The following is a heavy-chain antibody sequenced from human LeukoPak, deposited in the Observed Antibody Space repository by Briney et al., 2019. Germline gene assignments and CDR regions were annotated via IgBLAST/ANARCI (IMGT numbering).Heavy chain of an antibody. J-gene: IGHJ6*02. CDR1: GYTFTSYG. CDR3: AREHCSGGSCYYYYYGMDV. D-gene: IGHD2-15*01. V-gene: IGHV1-18*01. Sequence: ASVKVSCKASGYTFTSYGISWVRQAPGQGLEWMGWISANNGNTNYAQKLQGRVTMTTDTSTSTAYMELRSLRSEDTAVYYCAREHCSGGSCYYYYYGMDVWGQGTTVTVSS. CDR2: ISANNGNT.